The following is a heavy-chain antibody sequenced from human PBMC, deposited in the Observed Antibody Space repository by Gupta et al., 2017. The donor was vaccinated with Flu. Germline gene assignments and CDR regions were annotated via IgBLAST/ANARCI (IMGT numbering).Heavy chain of an antibody. CDR3: ATGILGHGN. CDR1: EVAFRNSW. J-gene: IGHJ4*02. V-gene: IGHV3-15*01. Sequence: VHLVESGGGVVKPGGSLRLSCVASEVAFRNSWLRWVRQTPEKGLEWIARVKTKDDGEKIDYAASVKDRFIVSRDDSVNTLYLQMSALKIEDTGVYYCATGILGHGNWGQGAPVTVSS. CDR2: VKTKDDGEKI. D-gene: IGHD7-27*01.